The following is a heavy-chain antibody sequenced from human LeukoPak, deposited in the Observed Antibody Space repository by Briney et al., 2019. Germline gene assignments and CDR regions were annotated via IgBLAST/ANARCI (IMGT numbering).Heavy chain of an antibody. CDR2: IISTYGAS. D-gene: IGHD2/OR15-2a*01. V-gene: IGHV1-69*01. CDR3: ARDRTGYGNYYFDS. Sequence: SVKVSCKAFGDTVRRYAIGWVRQAPGQGLEWIGGIISTYGASNYARKFQGRVTLTADESANTAYMELRDLRSDDTAVYYCARDRTGYGNYYFDSWGQGTPVTVSS. J-gene: IGHJ4*02. CDR1: GDTVRRYA.